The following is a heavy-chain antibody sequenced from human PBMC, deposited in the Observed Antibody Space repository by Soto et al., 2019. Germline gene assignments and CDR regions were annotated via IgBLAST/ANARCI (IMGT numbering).Heavy chain of an antibody. J-gene: IGHJ4*02. CDR3: ARPNYGSGSYPHYY. CDR2: SYTGGST. CDR1: GFTITNIY. Sequence: EVQLVESGGVLVQPRGSLRLSCAAAGFTITNIYMSWVRQAPGKGLEWVSVSYTGGSTYYADSVKGRFTISRDNSKNTLFLQMNSLRADETAVYYCARPNYGSGSYPHYYWGKGTLVTVSP. V-gene: IGHV3-66*04. D-gene: IGHD3-10*01.